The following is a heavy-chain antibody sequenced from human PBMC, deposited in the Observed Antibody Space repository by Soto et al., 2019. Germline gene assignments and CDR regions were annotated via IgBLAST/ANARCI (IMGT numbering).Heavy chain of an antibody. Sequence: EVQLVESGGGLVQPGGSLRLSCAASGFTFSHYWMSWVLQAPGKGLEWVANIKQEGSENYYVDSVKGRFTTYRDNTKNSFSLHMDSLRAEDTAVYYCARDHINGWKVDYWGRGTLVTVSS. CDR2: IKQEGSEN. D-gene: IGHD6-19*01. CDR1: GFTFSHYW. V-gene: IGHV3-7*01. J-gene: IGHJ4*02. CDR3: ARDHINGWKVDY.